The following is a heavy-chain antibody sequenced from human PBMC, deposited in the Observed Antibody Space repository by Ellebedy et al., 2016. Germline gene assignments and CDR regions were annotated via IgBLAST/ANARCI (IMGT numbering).Heavy chain of an antibody. Sequence: ASVKVSCXASGYTFTSYDINWVRQATGQGLEWMGWMNPNSGNTGYAQKFQGRVTMTRNTSISTAYMELSSLRSEDTAVYYCARLYYDFWSGYSNWFDPWGQGTLVTVSS. CDR1: GYTFTSYD. J-gene: IGHJ5*02. D-gene: IGHD3-3*01. CDR2: MNPNSGNT. V-gene: IGHV1-8*01. CDR3: ARLYYDFWSGYSNWFDP.